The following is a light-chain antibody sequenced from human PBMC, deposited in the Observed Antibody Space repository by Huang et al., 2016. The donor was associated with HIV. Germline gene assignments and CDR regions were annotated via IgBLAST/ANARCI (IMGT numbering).Light chain of an antibody. CDR2: CAS. V-gene: IGKV3-15*01. CDR3: QHYASWPWFT. J-gene: IGKJ2*01. Sequence: EIVMTQSPGPLSVSPGEKATLSCRASQSVSSNVAWYQQKPGQAPRLLIYCASTRATGIPARFSGSGSGTEFTFTITSLQSEDFAVYYCQHYASWPWFTFGQGTKL. CDR1: QSVSSN.